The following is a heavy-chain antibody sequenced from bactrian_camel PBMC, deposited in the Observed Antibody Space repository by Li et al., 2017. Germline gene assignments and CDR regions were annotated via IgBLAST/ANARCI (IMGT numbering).Heavy chain of an antibody. CDR3: AAGLYACDSGSWCYWGRLYNY. D-gene: IGHD3*01. J-gene: IGHJ4*01. Sequence: HVQLVESGGGSVQVGGSLTLSCEASGYPFGFLSFCMGWFRQGTGNERETVAYIGAAGYELYTESAKGRFTVSRDNAKNTLFLQMNSLKPEDTAMYYCAAGLYACDSGSWCYWGRLYNYWGQGTQVTVS. CDR1: GYPFGFLSFC. V-gene: IGHV3S63*01. CDR2: IGAAGYE.